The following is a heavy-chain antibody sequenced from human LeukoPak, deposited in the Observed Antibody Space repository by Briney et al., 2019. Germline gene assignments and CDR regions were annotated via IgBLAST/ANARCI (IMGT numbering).Heavy chain of an antibody. CDR1: GFTFSTYW. V-gene: IGHV3-7*01. J-gene: IGHJ4*02. D-gene: IGHD2-2*01. Sequence: GGSLRLSCAASGFTFSTYWMSWVRQAPGKGLEWVATIKHDGSEKYYVDSVKGRFTISRDNAKNSLYLQMNSLRAEDTAVYYCACRYCSSTSCLDYWGQGTLVTVSS. CDR3: ACRYCSSTSCLDY. CDR2: IKHDGSEK.